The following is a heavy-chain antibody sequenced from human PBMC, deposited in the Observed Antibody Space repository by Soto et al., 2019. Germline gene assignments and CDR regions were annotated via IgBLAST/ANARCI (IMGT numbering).Heavy chain of an antibody. CDR2: IYWDDDK. D-gene: IGHD3-10*01. V-gene: IGHV2-5*02. J-gene: IGHJ6*02. CDR3: AHLDLRGDNHYYYGMDV. Sequence: QITLKESGPTLVKPTQTLTLTCTFSGFSLSTSGVGVGCIRQPPGKALEWLALIYWDDDKRYSPSLKSRLTITKDTSKNQVVLTMTNMDPVDTATYYCAHLDLRGDNHYYYGMDVWGQGTTVTVSS. CDR1: GFSLSTSGVG.